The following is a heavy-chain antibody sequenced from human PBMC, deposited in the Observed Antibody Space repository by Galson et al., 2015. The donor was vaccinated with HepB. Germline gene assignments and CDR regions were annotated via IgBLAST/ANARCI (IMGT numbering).Heavy chain of an antibody. Sequence: SVKVSCKASGGTFSSYAISWVRQAPGQGLEWMGSIIPNLGIANYAEKFQGRVTITADKSTSTAYMELSSLRSEDTAGYYCARDKWFGDLSHYGMDVWGQGTTVTVSS. CDR1: GGTFSSYA. D-gene: IGHD3-10*01. CDR3: ARDKWFGDLSHYGMDV. J-gene: IGHJ6*02. V-gene: IGHV1-69*04. CDR2: IIPNLGIA.